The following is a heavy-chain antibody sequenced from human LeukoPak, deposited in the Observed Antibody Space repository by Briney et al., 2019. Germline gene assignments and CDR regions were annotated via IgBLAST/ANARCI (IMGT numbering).Heavy chain of an antibody. CDR2: ISWNSGSI. Sequence: GRSLRLSCAASGFTFDDYAMHWVRQAPGEGLEWVSGISWNSGSIGYADSVKGRFTISRDNAKNSLYLQMNSLRAEDMALYYCAKDLRAYDILTGSGGLGYWGQGTLVTVSS. D-gene: IGHD3-9*01. CDR3: AKDLRAYDILTGSGGLGY. J-gene: IGHJ4*02. CDR1: GFTFDDYA. V-gene: IGHV3-9*03.